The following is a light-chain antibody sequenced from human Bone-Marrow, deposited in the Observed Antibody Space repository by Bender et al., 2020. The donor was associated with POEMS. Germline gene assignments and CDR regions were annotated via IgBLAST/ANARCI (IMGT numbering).Light chain of an antibody. J-gene: IGLJ2*01. CDR3: QSYDRSLNTVV. V-gene: IGLV1-44*01. CDR1: ASDRGTTP. Sequence: QSVLTQPPSASATPGQRVTISCSRSASDRGTTPINWYQQLPGTAPKLIIYNNDQRPSGVPDRFSGSKSGTSASLAISGLRSEDEADYYCQSYDRSLNTVVFGGGTKLTVL. CDR2: NND.